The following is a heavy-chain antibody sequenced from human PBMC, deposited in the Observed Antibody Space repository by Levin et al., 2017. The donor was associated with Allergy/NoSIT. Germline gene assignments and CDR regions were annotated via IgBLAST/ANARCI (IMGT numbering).Heavy chain of an antibody. J-gene: IGHJ4*02. CDR2: ISASSTYI. CDR1: GFTFSNHN. CDR3: ARVAFGSGSYYIDY. V-gene: IGHV3-21*01. Sequence: RPGGSLRLSCAASGFTFSNHNMIWVRQAPGKGLEWVSSISASSTYIYYADAVKGRFSISRDNAKTSVYLQMSSLRAEDTAVYYCARVAFGSGSYYIDYRGQGTLVTVSS. D-gene: IGHD3-10*01.